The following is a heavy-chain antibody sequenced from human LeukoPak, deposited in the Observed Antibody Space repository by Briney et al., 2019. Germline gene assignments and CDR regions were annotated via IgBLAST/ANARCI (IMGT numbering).Heavy chain of an antibody. CDR2: ISGSSGNT. D-gene: IGHD1-26*01. Sequence: GGSLRLSCAASGFTFRSYVMSWVRQAPGKGLEWVSRISGSSGNTYYADSVKGRFTTSRDNSKNTLYLQMNSLRAEDTAVYYCAKGIGIAGALYYYAMDVWGQGTTVTVSS. J-gene: IGHJ6*02. CDR1: GFTFRSYV. V-gene: IGHV3-23*01. CDR3: AKGIGIAGALYYYAMDV.